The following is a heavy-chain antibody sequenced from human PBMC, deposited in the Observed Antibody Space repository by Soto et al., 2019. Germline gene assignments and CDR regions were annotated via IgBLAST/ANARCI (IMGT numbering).Heavy chain of an antibody. CDR3: ARHYDILTGYYPEYYFDY. Sequence: PSETLSLTCTVPGGSISSYYWSWIRQPPGKGLEWIGYIYYSGSTNYNPSLKSRVTISVDTSKNQFSLKLSSVTAADTAVYYCARHYDILTGYYPEYYFDYWGQGTLVTVSS. CDR1: GGSISSYY. D-gene: IGHD3-9*01. CDR2: IYYSGST. J-gene: IGHJ4*02. V-gene: IGHV4-59*08.